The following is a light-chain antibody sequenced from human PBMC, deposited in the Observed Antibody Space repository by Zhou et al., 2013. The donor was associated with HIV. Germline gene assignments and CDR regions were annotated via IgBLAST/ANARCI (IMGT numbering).Light chain of an antibody. CDR1: QDISSA. V-gene: IGKV1-13*02. CDR3: QQYHIYPVT. CDR2: DAS. J-gene: IGKJ5*01. Sequence: AIQLTQSPSSLSASVGDRVTITCRASQDISSALAWYQQKPGKTPKLLIYDASTLESGVPSRFSGSGSGTDFALTISSLQPEDFATFYCQQYHIYPVTFGPGTRLQI.